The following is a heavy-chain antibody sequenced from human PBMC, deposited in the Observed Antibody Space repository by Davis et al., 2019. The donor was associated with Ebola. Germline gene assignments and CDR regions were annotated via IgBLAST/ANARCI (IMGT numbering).Heavy chain of an antibody. J-gene: IGHJ4*02. CDR3: AKDGKDIRYCSSTSCSATRFDY. CDR1: GFTFSSYA. V-gene: IGHV3-23*01. D-gene: IGHD2-2*01. Sequence: GESLKISCAASGFTFSSYAMSWVRQAPGKGLEWVSAISGSGGSTYYADSVKGRFTISRDNSKNTLYLQMNSLRAEDTAVYYCAKDGKDIRYCSSTSCSATRFDYWGQGTLVTVSS. CDR2: ISGSGGST.